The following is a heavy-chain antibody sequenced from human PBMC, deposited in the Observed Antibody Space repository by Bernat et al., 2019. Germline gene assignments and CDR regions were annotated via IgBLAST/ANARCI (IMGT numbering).Heavy chain of an antibody. D-gene: IGHD3-3*01. V-gene: IGHV3-23*01. CDR2: ISGSGGST. Sequence: EVQLLESGGGLVQPGGSLRLSCAASGFTFRSYAMSWVRQAPGKGLEWVSAISGSGGSTYYADSVKGRFTISRDNSMDTLYLQMNSLRAEDTAVYYCAKDIKIDSWSGYYYYYYYMDVWGEGTTVTVSS. CDR3: AKDIKIDSWSGYYYYYYYMDV. CDR1: GFTFRSYA. J-gene: IGHJ6*03.